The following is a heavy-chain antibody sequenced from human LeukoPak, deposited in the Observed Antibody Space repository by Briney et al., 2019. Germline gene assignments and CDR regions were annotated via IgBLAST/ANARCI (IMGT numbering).Heavy chain of an antibody. CDR2: INHSGST. J-gene: IGHJ4*02. Sequence: SETLSLACAVYGGSLSGYYWSWIRQPPGKGLEWIGEINHSGSTNYNPSLKSRVTISVDTSKNQFSLKLSSVTAADTAVYYCARGFPTTVTTYRGGYFDYWGQGTLVTVSS. CDR1: GGSLSGYY. V-gene: IGHV4-34*01. CDR3: ARGFPTTVTTYRGGYFDY. D-gene: IGHD4-17*01.